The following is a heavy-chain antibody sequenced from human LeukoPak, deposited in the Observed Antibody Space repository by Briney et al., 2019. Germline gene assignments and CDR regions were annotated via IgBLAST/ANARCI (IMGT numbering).Heavy chain of an antibody. Sequence: KPSETLSLTCTASDDSMRSGDYFWSWIRQPPGKGLEWIGYSYYSGSAFYNPSLKSRLSISVDTSKNHFSLRLSSVTAADTAVYYCARRADHAYDILTGYVNWFDPWGQGTLVTVSS. J-gene: IGHJ5*02. CDR3: ARRADHAYDILTGYVNWFDP. D-gene: IGHD3-9*01. CDR1: DDSMRSGDYF. V-gene: IGHV4-30-4*01. CDR2: SYYSGSA.